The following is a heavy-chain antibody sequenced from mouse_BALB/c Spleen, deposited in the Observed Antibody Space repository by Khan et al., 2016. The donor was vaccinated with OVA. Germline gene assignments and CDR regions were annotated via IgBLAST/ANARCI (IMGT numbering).Heavy chain of an antibody. CDR1: GYTFTTAG. CDR2: INTHSGVP. Sequence: QIQLVQSGPELKKPGETVRISCKASGYTFTTAGIQWVQKMPGKGLKWIGWINTHSGVPKYAEDFKGRFAFSLEISVNTAYLQITNLKSEDTATYFCARGWAAYYRNDGGAVEYWGQGTSVTVSS. CDR3: ARGWAAYYRNDGGAVEY. D-gene: IGHD2-14*01. J-gene: IGHJ4*01. V-gene: IGHV9-4*02.